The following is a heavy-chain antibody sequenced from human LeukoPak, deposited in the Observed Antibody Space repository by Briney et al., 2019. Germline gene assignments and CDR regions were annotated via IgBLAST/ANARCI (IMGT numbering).Heavy chain of an antibody. Sequence: PGGSLRLSCAASGFTFSSYSMNWVRQAPGKGLEWVSSISSSSSYIYYANSVKGRFTISRDNAKNSLYLQMNSLRAEDTAVYYCAREHPIAAAGTTFDPWGQGTLVTVSS. CDR1: GFTFSSYS. J-gene: IGHJ5*02. CDR3: AREHPIAAAGTTFDP. V-gene: IGHV3-21*01. CDR2: ISSSSSYI. D-gene: IGHD6-13*01.